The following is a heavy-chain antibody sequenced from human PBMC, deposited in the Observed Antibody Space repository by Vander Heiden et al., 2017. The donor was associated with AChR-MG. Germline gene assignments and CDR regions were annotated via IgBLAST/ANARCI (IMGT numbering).Heavy chain of an antibody. V-gene: IGHV1-69*06. Sequence: QVQLVQSGAEVTKPGSSVKVSCKASGGPFRSYAISWVRQAPGQGLEWMGGIIPIFGTANYAQKFQGRVTITADKSTSTAYMELSSLRSEDTAVYYCARDSIVGATHYYYGMDVWGQGTTVTVSS. CDR3: ARDSIVGATHYYYGMDV. D-gene: IGHD1-26*01. CDR2: IIPIFGTA. CDR1: GGPFRSYA. J-gene: IGHJ6*02.